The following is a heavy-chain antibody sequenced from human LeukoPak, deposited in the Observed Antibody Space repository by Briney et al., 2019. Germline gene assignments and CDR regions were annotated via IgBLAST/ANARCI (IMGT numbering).Heavy chain of an antibody. J-gene: IGHJ3*02. V-gene: IGHV1-69*13. CDR3: ARVGSGSFLFDAFDI. CDR1: VGTFSSYA. Sequence: GSSVKVSCKASVGTFSSYAISWVRQAPGQGLEWMGGIIPIFGTANYAQKFQGRVAITADESTSAAYMELSSLRSEDTAVYYCARVGSGSFLFDAFDIWGQGTMVTVSS. CDR2: IIPIFGTA. D-gene: IGHD1-26*01.